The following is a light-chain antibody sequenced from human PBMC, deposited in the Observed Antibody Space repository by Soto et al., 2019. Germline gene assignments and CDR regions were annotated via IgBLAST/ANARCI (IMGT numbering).Light chain of an antibody. CDR2: GAS. Sequence: EIVLTQSPGTLSLSPGERATLSCRASRSVSDNYLAWFQQKPGQAPRLLIYGASNRATGIPDRFSGSGSGTDFTLTISKLEPEDFAMYDCQQYDSSPGTFGQGTKLEIK. V-gene: IGKV3-20*01. CDR1: RSVSDNY. CDR3: QQYDSSPGT. J-gene: IGKJ2*01.